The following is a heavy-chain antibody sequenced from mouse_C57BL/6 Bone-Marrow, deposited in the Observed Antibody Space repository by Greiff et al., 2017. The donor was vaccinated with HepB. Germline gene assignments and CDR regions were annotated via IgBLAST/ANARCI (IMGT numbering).Heavy chain of an antibody. J-gene: IGHJ3*01. CDR2: IRSKSNNYAT. V-gene: IGHV10-1*01. D-gene: IGHD2-5*01. CDR1: GFSFNTYA. Sequence: EVMLVESGGGLVQPKGSLKLSCAASGFSFNTYAMNWVRQAPGKGLEWVARIRSKSNNYATYYADSVKDRFTISRDDSESMLYLQMNNLKTEDTAMYYCVSPYSNYPAWFAYWGQGTLVTVSA. CDR3: VSPYSNYPAWFAY.